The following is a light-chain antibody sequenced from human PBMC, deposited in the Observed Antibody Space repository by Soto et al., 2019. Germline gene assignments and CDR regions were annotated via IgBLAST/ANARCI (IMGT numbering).Light chain of an antibody. Sequence: QSVLTQPASVSGSPGQSITISCTGTSSDIGSYDYVSWYQQHPGKAPNLIIYEVTDRPSGVSNRFSGSKSGNTASLTISGLQAEDEADSYCSSFTSTSTRLFGSGTKVTVL. CDR3: SSFTSTSTRL. J-gene: IGLJ1*01. CDR2: EVT. V-gene: IGLV2-14*01. CDR1: SSDIGSYDY.